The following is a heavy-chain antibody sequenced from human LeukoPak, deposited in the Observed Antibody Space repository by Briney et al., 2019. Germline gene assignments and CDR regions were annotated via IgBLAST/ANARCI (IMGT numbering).Heavy chain of an antibody. CDR1: GGSVSSGSYY. J-gene: IGHJ3*02. CDR3: ARGLGHRAFDI. CDR2: IYYSGST. D-gene: IGHD1-14*01. Sequence: SETLSLTCTVSGGSVSSGSYYWSWIRQPPGKGLEWIGYIYYSGSTNYNPSFKSRVTISVDTSKNQFSLKLSSVTAADTAVYYCARGLGHRAFDIWGQGTMDTVSS. V-gene: IGHV4-61*01.